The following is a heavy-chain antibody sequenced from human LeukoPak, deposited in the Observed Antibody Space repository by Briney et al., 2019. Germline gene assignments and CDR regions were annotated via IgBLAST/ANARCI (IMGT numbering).Heavy chain of an antibody. J-gene: IGHJ4*02. D-gene: IGHD3-9*01. Sequence: TGGSLRLSCVASGFTFSSYWMSWVRQAPGKGLEWVADIKHDRSEKYYVDSLKGRFTISTDSAKNSLYLQINSLRAEDTAVYYCARKDRYGLDYWGQGTLVTVSS. CDR2: IKHDRSEK. V-gene: IGHV3-7*01. CDR3: ARKDRYGLDY. CDR1: GFTFSSYW.